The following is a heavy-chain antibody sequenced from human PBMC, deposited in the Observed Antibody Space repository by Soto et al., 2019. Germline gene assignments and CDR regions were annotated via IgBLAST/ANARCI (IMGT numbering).Heavy chain of an antibody. D-gene: IGHD2-21*02. CDR3: ARVTSLYYFDY. CDR2: ISYDGSNK. J-gene: IGHJ4*02. Sequence: VQLVESGGGVVQPGRSLRLSCAASGFTFSSYAMHWVRQAPGKGLEWVAVISYDGSNKYYADSVKGRFTISRDNSKNTLYLQMNSLRAEDTAVYYCARVTSLYYFDYWGQGTLVTVSS. CDR1: GFTFSSYA. V-gene: IGHV3-30-3*01.